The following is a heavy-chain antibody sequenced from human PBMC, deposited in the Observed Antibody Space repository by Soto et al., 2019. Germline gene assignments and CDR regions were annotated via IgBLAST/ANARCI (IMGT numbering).Heavy chain of an antibody. V-gene: IGHV1-69*02. CDR2: IIPILGIA. Sequence: SVKVSCKASGGTFSSYTISWVRQAPGQGLEWMGRIIPILGIANYAQKFQGRVTITADKSTSTAYMELSSLRSEDTAVYYCARATRYSSGWPLFDYWGQGTLVTVSS. J-gene: IGHJ4*02. CDR1: GGTFSSYT. CDR3: ARATRYSSGWPLFDY. D-gene: IGHD6-19*01.